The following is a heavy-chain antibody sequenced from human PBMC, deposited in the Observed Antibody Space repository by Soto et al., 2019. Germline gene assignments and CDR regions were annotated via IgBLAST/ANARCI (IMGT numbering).Heavy chain of an antibody. CDR3: ARGSAGSSSWYRGWFDP. CDR1: GGSISSGGYY. CDR2: IYYSGST. Sequence: QVQLQESGPGLVKPSQTLSLTCTVSGGSISSGGYYWSWIRQHPGKGLEWIGYIYYSGSTYYNPSLKSRVTISVDTSKNQCSLKLSSVTAADTAVYYCARGSAGSSSWYRGWFDPWGQGTLVTVSS. V-gene: IGHV4-31*03. J-gene: IGHJ5*02. D-gene: IGHD6-13*01.